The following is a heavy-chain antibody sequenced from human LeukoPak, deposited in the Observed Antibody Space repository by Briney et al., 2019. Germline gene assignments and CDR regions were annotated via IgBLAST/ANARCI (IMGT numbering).Heavy chain of an antibody. CDR1: GVSISSYY. D-gene: IGHD3-22*01. CDR2: IYYSGRI. J-gene: IGHJ3*02. V-gene: IGHV4-59*01. CDR3: AREHSRGLVAFDI. Sequence: SETLSLTCTVSGVSISSYYWSWIRQPPGKGLEWIGYIYYSGRIKHNPSLQSRVTISVDTSTNQFSLKLSSVTAADTAVYYCAREHSRGLVAFDIWGQGTMVSVSS.